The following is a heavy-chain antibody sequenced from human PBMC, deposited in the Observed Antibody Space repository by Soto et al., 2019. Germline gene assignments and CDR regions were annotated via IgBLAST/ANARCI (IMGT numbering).Heavy chain of an antibody. CDR1: GFSLSTSGVG. CDR2: IYWDDEK. J-gene: IGHJ5*02. D-gene: IGHD3-22*01. Sequence: QITLKESGPTLVKPTQTLTLTCTFSGFSLSTSGVGVGWIPQPPGRALEWLALIYWDDEKRYSPSLNSRPTITKDTSKNQVVLTMTNMDPVDTATYYCAHRNYYVSSDNWFDPWGQGTLVTVSS. V-gene: IGHV2-5*02. CDR3: AHRNYYVSSDNWFDP.